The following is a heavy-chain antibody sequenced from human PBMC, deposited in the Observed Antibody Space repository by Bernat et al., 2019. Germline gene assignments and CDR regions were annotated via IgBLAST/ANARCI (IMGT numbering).Heavy chain of an antibody. J-gene: IGHJ6*03. CDR1: GGSFSGYY. CDR2: INHSGST. CDR3: ARGLVVPAAASQGYYYYYYYMDV. Sequence: QVQLQQWGAGLLKPSETLSLTCAVYGGSFSGYYWSWIRQPPGKGLEWIGEINHSGSTNYNPSLKSRVTISVDTSKNQFSLKLSSVTAADTAVYYCARGLVVPAAASQGYYYYYYYMDVWGKGTTVTVSS. D-gene: IGHD2-2*01. V-gene: IGHV4-34*01.